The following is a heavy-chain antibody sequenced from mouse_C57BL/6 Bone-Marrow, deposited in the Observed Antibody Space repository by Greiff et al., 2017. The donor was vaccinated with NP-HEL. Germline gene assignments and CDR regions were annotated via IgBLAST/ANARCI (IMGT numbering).Heavy chain of an antibody. CDR2: INPNNGGT. D-gene: IGHD2-3*01. CDR3: ARAPLYDGYLFAY. J-gene: IGHJ3*01. CDR1: GYTFTDYN. Sequence: EVQLQQSGPELVKPGASVKMSCKASGYTFTDYNMHWVKQSHGKSLEWIGYINPNNGGTSYNQKFKGKATLTVNKSSSTAYMELRSQTSEESAVYYCARAPLYDGYLFAYWGQGTLVTVSA. V-gene: IGHV1-22*01.